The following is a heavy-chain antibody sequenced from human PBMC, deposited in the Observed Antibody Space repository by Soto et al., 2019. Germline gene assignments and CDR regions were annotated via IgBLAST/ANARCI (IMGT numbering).Heavy chain of an antibody. CDR3: ATNPRYFDWLDY. V-gene: IGHV3-23*01. Sequence: PGGSLRLSCAASGFTFSTYAMSWVRQAPGKGLEWVSTISGSGGSTYYADSVKGRFTISRDNSKNTLYLQMNSLRAEDTAVYYCATNPRYFDWLDYWGQGTLVTVSS. J-gene: IGHJ4*02. CDR1: GFTFSTYA. D-gene: IGHD3-9*01. CDR2: ISGSGGST.